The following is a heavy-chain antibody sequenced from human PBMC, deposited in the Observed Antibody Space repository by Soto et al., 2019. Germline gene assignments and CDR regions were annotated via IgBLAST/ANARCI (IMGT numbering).Heavy chain of an antibody. CDR1: GGSISNSRSYY. CDR2: LYYRGST. CDR3: ARHETLDSAGDY. Sequence: QLQLQESGPGLVKPSETLSLTCIVSGGSISNSRSYYWGWIRQPPGKGLEWVGSLYYRGSTYYNPSLKSRVTISVDTAKNHFSLKLTSVTAADTAVYYCARHETLDSAGDYWGRGILVTVSS. V-gene: IGHV4-39*01. D-gene: IGHD2-15*01. J-gene: IGHJ4*02.